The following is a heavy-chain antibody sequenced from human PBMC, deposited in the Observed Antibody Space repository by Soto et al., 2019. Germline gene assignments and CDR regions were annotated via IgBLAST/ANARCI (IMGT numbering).Heavy chain of an antibody. CDR3: AREYSGYDETYFDY. Sequence: ASVKVSCKASGYTFTSYGISWVRQAPGQGLEWMGWISAYNGNTNYAQKLQGRVTMTTDTSTSTAYMELRSLRSDDTAVYYCAREYSGYDETYFDYWGQGTLVTVSS. CDR1: GYTFTSYG. D-gene: IGHD5-12*01. CDR2: ISAYNGNT. V-gene: IGHV1-18*01. J-gene: IGHJ4*02.